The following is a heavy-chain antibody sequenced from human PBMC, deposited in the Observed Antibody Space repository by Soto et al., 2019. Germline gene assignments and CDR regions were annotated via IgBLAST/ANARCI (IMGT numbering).Heavy chain of an antibody. V-gene: IGHV3-23*01. Sequence: GGSLRLSCAASGFTFSTYAMSWVRQAPGKGLEWVSAISDSGTTTFYADSVQGRFTISRDNSMNTLYLQMNSLRVEDTAVYYCAHPRGYGVFDAYDIWGQGTMVTV. CDR2: ISDSGTTT. J-gene: IGHJ3*02. CDR3: AHPRGYGVFDAYDI. CDR1: GFTFSTYA. D-gene: IGHD4-17*01.